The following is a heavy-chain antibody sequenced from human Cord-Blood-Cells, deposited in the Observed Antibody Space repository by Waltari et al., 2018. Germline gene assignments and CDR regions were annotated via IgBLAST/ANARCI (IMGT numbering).Heavy chain of an antibody. J-gene: IGHJ4*02. D-gene: IGHD5-12*01. CDR2: IYYSGST. CDR1: GCPTSSSSYY. V-gene: IGHV4-39*01. Sequence: QLQLQESGPGLVKPSETLSLTCTVSGCPTSSSSYYWGWIRRPPGTGLEWIGSIYYSGSTYYNPSLKSRVTISVDTSKNQFSLKLSSVTAADTAVYYCASRRRDGYNYYFDYWGQGTLVTVSS. CDR3: ASRRRDGYNYYFDY.